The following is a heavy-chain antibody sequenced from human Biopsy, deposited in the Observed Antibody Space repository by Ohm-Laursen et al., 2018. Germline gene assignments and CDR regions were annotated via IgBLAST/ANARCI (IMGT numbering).Heavy chain of an antibody. Sequence: TQTLTLTRSFSGFSLSSTGMRISWVRQPPGKALECLGRIDRDDDKFYSPSLETRLSLSKDTTTNQVVLTLTDVDPEDTATYYCARTRAHNFGALEFWGQGILVTVSS. CDR1: GFSLSSTGMR. CDR2: IDRDDDK. D-gene: IGHD1-1*01. J-gene: IGHJ4*01. V-gene: IGHV2-70*04. CDR3: ARTRAHNFGALEF.